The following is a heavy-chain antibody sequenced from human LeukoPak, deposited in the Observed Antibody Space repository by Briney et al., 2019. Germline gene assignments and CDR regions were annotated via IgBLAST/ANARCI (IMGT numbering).Heavy chain of an antibody. CDR1: GFTFSNYE. D-gene: IGHD3-3*01. Sequence: PGGSLRLSCAASGFTFSNYEMNWVRQAPGKGLEWVSYISGSGSTIYYADSVKGRFTISRDNARKSLYLQMNSLRPDDTAVYYCARETYDFSLWGQGTLVTVSS. V-gene: IGHV3-48*03. J-gene: IGHJ4*02. CDR3: ARETYDFSL. CDR2: ISGSGSTI.